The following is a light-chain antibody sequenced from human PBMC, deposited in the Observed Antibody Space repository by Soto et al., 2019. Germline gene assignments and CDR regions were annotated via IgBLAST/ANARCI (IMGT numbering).Light chain of an antibody. V-gene: IGLV2-14*01. CDR1: SSDVGGHKY. Sequence: QSALTQPASVSGSPGQSITISCTGTSSDVGGHKYVSWYQHHPGKAPKLIIYEVSDRPSGVSNRFSGSKSDNTASLAISGLQADDEADYYCSSYTSSSTYDFGTGTKVTVL. CDR2: EVS. CDR3: SSYTSSSTYD. J-gene: IGLJ1*01.